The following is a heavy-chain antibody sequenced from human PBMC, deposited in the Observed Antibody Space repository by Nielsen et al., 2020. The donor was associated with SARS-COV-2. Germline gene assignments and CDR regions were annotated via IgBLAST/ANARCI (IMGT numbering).Heavy chain of an antibody. CDR1: GGTFSSYA. Sequence: SVKVSCKASGGTFSSYAISWVRQAPGQGLEWMGGIIPIFGTANYAQKFQGRVTITADESTGTAYMELSSLRSEDTAVYYCARDLGVGAWRKDYYGMDVWGQGTTVTVS. V-gene: IGHV1-69*13. J-gene: IGHJ6*02. CDR3: ARDLGVGAWRKDYYGMDV. CDR2: IIPIFGTA. D-gene: IGHD1-26*01.